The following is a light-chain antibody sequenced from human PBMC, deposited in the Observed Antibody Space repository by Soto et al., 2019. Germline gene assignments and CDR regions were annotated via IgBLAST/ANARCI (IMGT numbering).Light chain of an antibody. Sequence: PLTQSPSSLSASVGARVTITCRASQGISGYLAWYQQKQGTAPKFLIYATSTFQSGLPSRFRGSGSGTELTITISRLQPEDFATDYCQQVKSYPLTFGGGTKVDIK. CDR1: QGISGY. V-gene: IGKV1-9*01. CDR3: QQVKSYPLT. J-gene: IGKJ4*01. CDR2: ATS.